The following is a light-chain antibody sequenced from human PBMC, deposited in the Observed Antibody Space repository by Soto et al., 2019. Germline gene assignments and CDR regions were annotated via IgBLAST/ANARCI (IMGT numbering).Light chain of an antibody. Sequence: EIVMTQSPATLSVSPGERATLSCRASQSVSSNLAWYQQKPGQAPRLLIYNTSHRATGIPARFSGGGSGTDFTLTISRLEPEDFAVYYCQQFSSYPLTFGGGTKVDIK. CDR2: NTS. CDR3: QQFSSYPLT. CDR1: QSVSSN. J-gene: IGKJ4*01. V-gene: IGKV3D-15*01.